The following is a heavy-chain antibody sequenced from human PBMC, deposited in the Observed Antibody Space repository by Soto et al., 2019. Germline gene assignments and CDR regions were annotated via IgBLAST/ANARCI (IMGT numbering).Heavy chain of an antibody. CDR2: IYTSESS. V-gene: IGHV4-4*07. CDR1: GGSLSSNY. J-gene: IGHJ4*02. CDR3: ARDWSY. Sequence: SETLSLTCIVSGGSLSSNYWSWVRRPAGQGLEWFGRIYTSESSSYNHSLTSRVNMTVDTYKNQFSLNLNTMTAADTAIYYCARDWSYWGRGILVTVSS.